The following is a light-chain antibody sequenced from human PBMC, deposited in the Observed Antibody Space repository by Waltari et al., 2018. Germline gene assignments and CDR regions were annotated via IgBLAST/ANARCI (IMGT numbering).Light chain of an antibody. J-gene: IGKJ3*01. CDR2: WAS. CDR3: QQYYSTPVT. CDR1: QNLLYSSNNKNY. Sequence: DIVVTQSPGSLAVSLGERATINCKSSQNLLYSSNNKNYLAWYQQKPGQPPKLLIYWASTRESGVPDRFSGSGSATDFTLTISSLQAEDVAVYYCQQYYSTPVTFGPGTKVDIK. V-gene: IGKV4-1*01.